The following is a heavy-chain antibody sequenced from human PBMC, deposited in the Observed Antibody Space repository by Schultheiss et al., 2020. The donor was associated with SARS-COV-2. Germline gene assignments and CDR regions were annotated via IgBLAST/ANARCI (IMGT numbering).Heavy chain of an antibody. D-gene: IGHD2-2*01. CDR1: GFSFSSYA. Sequence: GGSLSLSCAASGFSFSSYAMSWVRQAPGKGLEWVSAISGSAGSTYYADSVKGRFTISRDNSKNTLYVQMNSLTAEDTAVYYCATDHIVAVPATNYWGQGTLVTVSS. J-gene: IGHJ4*02. V-gene: IGHV3-23*01. CDR2: ISGSAGST. CDR3: ATDHIVAVPATNY.